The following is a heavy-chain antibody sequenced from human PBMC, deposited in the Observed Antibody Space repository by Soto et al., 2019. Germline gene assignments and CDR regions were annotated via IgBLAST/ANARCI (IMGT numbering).Heavy chain of an antibody. J-gene: IGHJ4*02. CDR2: INAYNGNR. V-gene: IGHV1-18*01. CDR3: ARALYRGGTCYAFDN. Sequence: QVPLVQSGPEVKKPGASVTVSCKTSGYTPTNYDIDWVRQAPGQGLEWMGWINAYNGNRNYAQKLQGRLTMTKDTSTKTVYMELRSLRSDDTAVYFCARALYRGGTCYAFDNGGEGTLVTVSS. CDR1: GYTPTNYD. D-gene: IGHD2-15*01.